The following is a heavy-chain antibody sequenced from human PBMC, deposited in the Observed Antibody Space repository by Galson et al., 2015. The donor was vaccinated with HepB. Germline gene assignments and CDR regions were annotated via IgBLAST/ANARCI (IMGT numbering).Heavy chain of an antibody. D-gene: IGHD4-17*01. J-gene: IGHJ4*02. CDR1: GFSLRTRGGG. Sequence: PALVKPTQTRMLTCTFSGFSLRTRGGGGGWIRQPPGKALEWLALIYWNDDKRYSPSLKSSLTITKDTSKNQVVLTMTNMDPVDTATYYCVRCDSGDFLFDYWGQGTLVTVSS. V-gene: IGHV2-5*01. CDR2: IYWNDDK. CDR3: VRCDSGDFLFDY.